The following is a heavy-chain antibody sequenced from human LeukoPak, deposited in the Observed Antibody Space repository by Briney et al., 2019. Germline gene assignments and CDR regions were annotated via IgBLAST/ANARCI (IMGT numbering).Heavy chain of an antibody. Sequence: ASVKVSCKASGGTFSSYAISWVRQAPGQGLEWMGWINPNSGGTNYAQKFQGRVTMTRDTSISTAYMELSRLRSDDTAVYYCARGRPSGYDFDYWGQGTLVTVSS. CDR3: ARGRPSGYDFDY. D-gene: IGHD5-12*01. CDR2: INPNSGGT. CDR1: GGTFSSYA. V-gene: IGHV1-2*02. J-gene: IGHJ4*02.